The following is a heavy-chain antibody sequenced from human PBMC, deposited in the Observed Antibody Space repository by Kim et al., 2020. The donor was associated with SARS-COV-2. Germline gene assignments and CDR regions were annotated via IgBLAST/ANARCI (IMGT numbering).Heavy chain of an antibody. CDR2: IDPSDSYT. Sequence: GESLKISCKGSGYSFTSYWISWVRQMPGKGLEWMGRIDPSDSYTNYSPSFQGHVTISADKSISTAYLQWSSLKASDTAMYYCARHEAIFPYYYYGMDVWGQGTTVTVSS. D-gene: IGHD3-9*01. J-gene: IGHJ6*02. V-gene: IGHV5-10-1*01. CDR3: ARHEAIFPYYYYGMDV. CDR1: GYSFTSYW.